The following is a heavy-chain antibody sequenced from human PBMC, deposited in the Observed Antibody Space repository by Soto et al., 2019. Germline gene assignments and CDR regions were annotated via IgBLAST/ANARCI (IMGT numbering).Heavy chain of an antibody. CDR3: AREGVGGFDY. V-gene: IGHV3-7*01. CDR1: GFTFRNYG. J-gene: IGHJ4*02. Sequence: QPGGSLRLSCAASGFTFRNYGMSWVRQSPGKGLEWVANIKQDGSRKDYVDSVKGRFTLSRDNTRKSLYLQMNSLRAEDTAVYYYAREGVGGFDYWGQGTLVTVSS. D-gene: IGHD3-16*01. CDR2: IKQDGSRK.